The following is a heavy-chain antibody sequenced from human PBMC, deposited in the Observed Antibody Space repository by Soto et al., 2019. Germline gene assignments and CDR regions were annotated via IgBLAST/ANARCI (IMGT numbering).Heavy chain of an antibody. Sequence: GASVKVACKAAGYTFTIYAMHWVRQAPGQRLEWMGWINAGNGNTKYSQKFQGRVAISLDTSKNQFSLMLSSVTAADTAVYYCARGEWLATIKPYFAYWGQGTLVSVSS. D-gene: IGHD5-12*01. V-gene: IGHV1-3*01. J-gene: IGHJ4*02. CDR3: ARGEWLATIKPYFAY. CDR1: GYTFTIYA. CDR2: INAGNGNT.